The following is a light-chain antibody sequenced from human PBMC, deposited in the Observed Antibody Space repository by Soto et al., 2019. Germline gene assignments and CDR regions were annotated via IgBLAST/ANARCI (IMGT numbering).Light chain of an antibody. V-gene: IGLV2-14*01. CDR3: SSYTSTSTVV. CDR2: DVT. J-gene: IGLJ2*01. CDR1: SIDVGGYNF. Sequence: QSALTQPASVSGSPGQSITISCTGTSIDVGGYNFVSWYQQHPGKAPKLMFYDVTNRPSGISNRFSGSKSGNTASLTISGLQAEDEAVYYCSSYTSTSTVVFGGGTKGTVL.